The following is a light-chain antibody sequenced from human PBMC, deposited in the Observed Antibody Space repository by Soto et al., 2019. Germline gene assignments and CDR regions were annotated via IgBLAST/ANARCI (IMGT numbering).Light chain of an antibody. J-gene: IGKJ1*01. Sequence: DIQMTQSPSSLSASVGDRATITCRASQSINSYLNWYQQKPGKAPKLLIYDASSLESGVPSRFSGSGSGTEFTLTISSLQPDDFATYYCQQYNSYSWTFGQGTKVDIK. CDR2: DAS. CDR3: QQYNSYSWT. CDR1: QSINSY. V-gene: IGKV1-5*01.